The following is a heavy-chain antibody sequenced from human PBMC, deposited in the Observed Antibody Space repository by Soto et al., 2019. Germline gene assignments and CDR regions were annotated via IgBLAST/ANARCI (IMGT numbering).Heavy chain of an antibody. Sequence: SETLSLTCAVTGGSIYTNSYYWGWIRQSPGKGLEWIGGVYHNGSAYYNPSLKGRVTISIDRSRTEFSLRLSSVTAADTAVYFCASQRVTLFGVIFLTDYWGRGVLVTVSS. J-gene: IGHJ4*02. V-gene: IGHV4-39*01. CDR2: VYHNGSA. D-gene: IGHD3-3*01. CDR1: GGSIYTNSYY. CDR3: ASQRVTLFGVIFLTDY.